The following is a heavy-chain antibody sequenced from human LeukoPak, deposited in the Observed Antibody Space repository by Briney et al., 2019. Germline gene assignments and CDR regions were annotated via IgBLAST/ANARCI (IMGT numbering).Heavy chain of an antibody. J-gene: IGHJ4*02. Sequence: SQTLSLTCTVSGGSISSGGYYWSWIRQPPGKGLEWIGEINHSGSTNYNPSLKSRVTISVDTSKNQFSLKLSSVTAADTAVYYCARGEEEYSSSFSFDYWGQGTLVTVSS. D-gene: IGHD6-6*01. CDR2: INHSGST. CDR1: GGSISSGGYY. CDR3: ARGEEEYSSSFSFDY. V-gene: IGHV4-39*07.